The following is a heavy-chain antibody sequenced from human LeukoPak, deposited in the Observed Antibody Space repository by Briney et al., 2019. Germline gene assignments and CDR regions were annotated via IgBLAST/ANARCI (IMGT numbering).Heavy chain of an antibody. Sequence: GGSLRLSCVAYGFTFSDYWMHWIRRVPEKGLEWVARINRDGTTRSCADSVWGRFTISRDNAQNTVYLQMNSLKVDDTAVYFCARDFVVVSTPGDNFDYWGQGTLVTVSS. D-gene: IGHD2-21*01. V-gene: IGHV3-74*01. CDR3: ARDFVVVSTPGDNFDY. J-gene: IGHJ4*02. CDR2: INRDGTTR. CDR1: GFTFSDYW.